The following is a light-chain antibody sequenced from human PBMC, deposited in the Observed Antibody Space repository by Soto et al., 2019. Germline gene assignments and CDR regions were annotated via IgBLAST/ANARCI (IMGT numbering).Light chain of an antibody. CDR3: KQSYSGPPIT. J-gene: IGKJ5*01. V-gene: IGKV1-5*01. CDR2: DAS. Sequence: DIQMTPSPSTLSASVGDRVTITCRASQSISSWLAWYQQKPGKAPKLLIYDASSLESGVPSRFSGSGSGREIARTIVSLQRDGFASYLCKQSYSGPPITVGPGTRLEIK. CDR1: QSISSW.